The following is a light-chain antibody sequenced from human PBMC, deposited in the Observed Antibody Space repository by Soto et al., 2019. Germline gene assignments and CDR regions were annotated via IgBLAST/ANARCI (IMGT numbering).Light chain of an antibody. CDR3: QQLAGFPIT. CDR1: QGISSF. CDR2: AAS. J-gene: IGKJ5*01. Sequence: IQLTQSPSSLSASVGDSVTITCRASQGISSFLAWYQQKPGKAPKLLIYAASTLQSGVPSRFSGSGSGTEFTLTISSLQPDDFATYYCQQLAGFPITFGQGTRLEIK. V-gene: IGKV1-9*01.